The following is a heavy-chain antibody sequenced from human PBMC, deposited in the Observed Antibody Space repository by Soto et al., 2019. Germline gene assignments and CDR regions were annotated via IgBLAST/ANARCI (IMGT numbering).Heavy chain of an antibody. CDR3: VRWGVGVTGYYY. J-gene: IGHJ4*02. V-gene: IGHV4-31*03. Sequence: SETLSLTCTVSGGSISSGGYYWSWIRQHPGKGLEWIGYIYYSGSTYYNPSLKSRVTISVDTSKNQFSLKLSSVTAADTAVYYCVRWGVGVTGYYYWGQGTLVTVSS. D-gene: IGHD3-9*01. CDR2: IYYSGST. CDR1: GGSISSGGYY.